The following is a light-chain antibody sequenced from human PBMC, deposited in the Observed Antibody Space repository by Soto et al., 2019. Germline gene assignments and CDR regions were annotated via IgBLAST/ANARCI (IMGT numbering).Light chain of an antibody. J-gene: IGLJ2*01. CDR1: SSDIGGYNY. CDR2: EVN. V-gene: IGLV2-14*01. CDR3: MSYTSSTTVI. Sequence: QSALTQPASVSGSPGQSITISCTGSSSDIGGYNYVSWYQQHPGKAPKLMIFEVNNRPSGVSNRFSGSKSDNTASLTISGLQAEDEADYYCMSYTSSTTVIFGGGTKLTVL.